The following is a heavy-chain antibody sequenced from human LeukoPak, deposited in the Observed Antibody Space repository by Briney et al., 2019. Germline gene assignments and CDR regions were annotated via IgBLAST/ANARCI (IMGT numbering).Heavy chain of an antibody. J-gene: IGHJ4*02. Sequence: PGGSLRLSCAASGLSFSSFAMSWVRQGPARGLEWVSSIRGNGDTFYADSVKGRFTLSSDSSTNTVYFQLSNLRVEDTAIYYCARASWVSSTDAVRWGQGTLVTVSS. CDR3: ARASWVSSTDAVR. CDR2: IRGNGDT. D-gene: IGHD3-16*01. CDR1: GLSFSSFA. V-gene: IGHV3-23*01.